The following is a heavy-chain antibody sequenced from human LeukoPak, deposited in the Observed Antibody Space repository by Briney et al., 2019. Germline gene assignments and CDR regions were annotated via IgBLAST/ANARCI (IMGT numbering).Heavy chain of an antibody. J-gene: IGHJ4*02. V-gene: IGHV4-30-4*08. D-gene: IGHD3-9*01. CDR2: IYYSGSS. CDR3: ARHPIRTMDLKYDILTGPFDY. Sequence: SETLSLACTVSGASLSSVGSYWDWLRQPPGKGLEWIGYIYYSGSSYYTPSLKSRVTISVETSKNQFSLKLSSVTAADTAVYYCARHPIRTMDLKYDILTGPFDYWGQGTLVTVSS. CDR1: GASLSSVGSY.